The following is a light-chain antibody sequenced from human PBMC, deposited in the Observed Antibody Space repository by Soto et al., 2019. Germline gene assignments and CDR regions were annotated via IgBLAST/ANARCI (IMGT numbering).Light chain of an antibody. CDR1: QVVSNY. Sequence: EILLTQSPVSLSSSVGYRSTITCRASQVVSNYLAWYQQKPGQVPRLLIYGASTRHSGIPARFSGSGSGTDFTLTISSLQPEDVAAYHCQQYNKSAHTFGQGTKGDIK. J-gene: IGKJ1*01. CDR2: GAS. V-gene: IGKV1-27*01. CDR3: QQYNKSAHT.